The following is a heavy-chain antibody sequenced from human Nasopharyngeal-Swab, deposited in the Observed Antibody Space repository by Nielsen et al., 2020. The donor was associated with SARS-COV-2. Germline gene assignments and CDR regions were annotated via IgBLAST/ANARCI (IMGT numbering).Heavy chain of an antibody. CDR3: ARGETDNYGDYVGYYGMDV. D-gene: IGHD4-17*01. J-gene: IGHJ6*02. Sequence: GSLRLSCAVYGGSFSGYYWSWIRQPPGKGLEWIGEINHSGSTNYNPSLKSRVTISVDTSKNQFSLKLSSVTAADTAVYYCARGETDNYGDYVGYYGMDVWGQGTTVTVSS. CDR2: INHSGST. V-gene: IGHV4-34*01. CDR1: GGSFSGYY.